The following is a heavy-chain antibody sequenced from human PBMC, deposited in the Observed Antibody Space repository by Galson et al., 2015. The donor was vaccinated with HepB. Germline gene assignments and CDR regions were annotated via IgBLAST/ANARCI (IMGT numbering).Heavy chain of an antibody. D-gene: IGHD3-3*01. CDR3: ARVERGYDFWSGYDAFDI. V-gene: IGHV3-7*01. CDR2: IKQDGSEK. Sequence: SLRLSCAASGFTFSSNWMSWVRQAPGKGLEWVANIKQDGSEKYYVDSVKGRFTISRDNAKNSLYLQMNSLTAEETAVYYCARVERGYDFWSGYDAFDIWGQGTMVTVSS. J-gene: IGHJ3*02. CDR1: GFTFSSNW.